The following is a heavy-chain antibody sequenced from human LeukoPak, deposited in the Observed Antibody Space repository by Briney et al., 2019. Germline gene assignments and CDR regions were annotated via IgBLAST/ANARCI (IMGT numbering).Heavy chain of an antibody. CDR2: IYYSGST. J-gene: IGHJ5*02. CDR1: GGSISSGDYY. CDR3: ARTTTVIRWFDP. Sequence: SETLSLTCTVSGGSISSGDYYWSWIRQPPGKGLEWIGYIYYSGSTYYNPSLKSRVTISVDTSKNQFSLKLSSVTAADTAAYYCARTTTVIRWFDPWGQGTLVTVSP. V-gene: IGHV4-30-4*08. D-gene: IGHD4-11*01.